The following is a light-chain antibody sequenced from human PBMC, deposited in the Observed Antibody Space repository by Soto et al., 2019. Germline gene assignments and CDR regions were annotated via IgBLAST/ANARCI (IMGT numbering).Light chain of an antibody. V-gene: IGKV1-9*01. CDR3: QELNSYPRT. Sequence: DVQMTQSPPTLSASEGNIVTITGLASQGISTYLAWYQQKPGKAPKNLIYGASTLQSGVPSRFSGGGSGTEFTLTISSLQPEDFATYYCQELNSYPRTFGQGTKV. CDR1: QGISTY. J-gene: IGKJ1*01. CDR2: GAS.